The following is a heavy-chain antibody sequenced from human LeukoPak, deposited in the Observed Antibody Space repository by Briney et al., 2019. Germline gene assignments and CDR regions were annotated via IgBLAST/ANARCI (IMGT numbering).Heavy chain of an antibody. V-gene: IGHV3-73*01. J-gene: IGHJ4*02. CDR2: IRSKARSYAT. Sequence: GSLRLSCAASGFSFSTSGMHWVRQASGKGVEWVGRIRSKARSYATTYAESVKGRFTISRDDSKNTAYLQMNSLKTEDTAVYYCTSQVDEGYWGQGTLVTVSS. CDR1: GFSFSTSG. CDR3: TSQVDEGY. D-gene: IGHD5-12*01.